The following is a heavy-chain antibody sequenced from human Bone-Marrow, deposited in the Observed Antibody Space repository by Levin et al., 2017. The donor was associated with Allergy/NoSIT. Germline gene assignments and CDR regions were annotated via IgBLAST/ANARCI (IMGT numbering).Heavy chain of an antibody. V-gene: IGHV3-23*01. D-gene: IGHD1-26*01. CDR1: GFAFRIHS. Sequence: GESLKISCAASGFAFRIHSMSWVRQAPGKGLEWVSADSGSRTYYADSVKGRFTISRDNSQNTLFLQMNSLRAEDTAAYYCSKSAALVGAMDAFDVWGQGTMVTVSS. CDR2: DSGSRT. CDR3: SKSAALVGAMDAFDV. J-gene: IGHJ3*01.